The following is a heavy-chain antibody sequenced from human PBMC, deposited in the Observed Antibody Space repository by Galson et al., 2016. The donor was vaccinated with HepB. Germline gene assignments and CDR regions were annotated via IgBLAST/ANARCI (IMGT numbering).Heavy chain of an antibody. Sequence: SLRLSCAASGFTFSNAWMSWVRQAPGKGLEWVGRIQSNTYGGTTDYVAPVKGRFTISRDDSKNTLYLQMNSLKTEETAVYYCIATYYGSASYPPWGQGTTVTVSS. D-gene: IGHD3-10*01. CDR3: IATYYGSASYPP. V-gene: IGHV3-15*01. J-gene: IGHJ6*02. CDR1: GFTFSNAW. CDR2: IQSNTYGGTT.